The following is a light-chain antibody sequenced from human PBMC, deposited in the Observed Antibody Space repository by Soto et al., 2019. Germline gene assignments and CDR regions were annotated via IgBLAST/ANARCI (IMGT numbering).Light chain of an antibody. J-gene: IGKJ4*01. V-gene: IGKV1-5*03. CDR3: QQYKSYSLT. CDR1: QSISSW. CDR2: KAS. Sequence: DIQMTQSTSTLSASVGDRVTITCRASQSISSWLAWYQQKPGKAPKLLIYKASSLESGVPSRFSGSGSGTEFTLTISGLQPDDFATYYCQQYKSYSLTFGGGTKVAIK.